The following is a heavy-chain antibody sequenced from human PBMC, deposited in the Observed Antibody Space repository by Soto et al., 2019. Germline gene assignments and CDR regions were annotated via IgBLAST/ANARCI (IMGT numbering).Heavy chain of an antibody. D-gene: IGHD5-18*01. V-gene: IGHV1-69*13. Sequence: SVKVSCKASGGTFSSYSISWVRQAPGQGLEWMGGIIPIFGTANYAQKFQGRVTITADESTSTAYMELSSLRSEDTAVYYCAGCGYSYGQFDYWGQGTLVTAPQ. CDR2: IIPIFGTA. CDR1: GGTFSSYS. CDR3: AGCGYSYGQFDY. J-gene: IGHJ4*02.